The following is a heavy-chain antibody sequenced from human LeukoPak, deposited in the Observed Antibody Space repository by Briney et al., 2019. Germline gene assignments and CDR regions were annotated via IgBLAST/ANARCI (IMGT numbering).Heavy chain of an antibody. CDR2: ISYDGSNK. J-gene: IGHJ4*02. D-gene: IGHD6-13*01. Sequence: GGSLRLSCAASGLTFSSYGMHWVCQAPGKGLEWVAVISYDGSNKYYADSVKGRFTISRDNSKNTLYLQMNSLRAEDTAVYYCAAGIAAAGTSLGYFDYWGQGTLVTVSS. CDR3: AAGIAAAGTSLGYFDY. V-gene: IGHV3-30*03. CDR1: GLTFSSYG.